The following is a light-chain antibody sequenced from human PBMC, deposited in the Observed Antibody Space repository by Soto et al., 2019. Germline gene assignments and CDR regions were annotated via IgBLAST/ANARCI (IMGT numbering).Light chain of an antibody. CDR3: QQANSFPLT. Sequence: DIQMTQSPSSVSASVGDRVTITCRASQDINNWLPGYRQKPGKAPKLLIYTTSSLKSGVPSRFSGSGSGTDFTLTISSLQPEDFATYYCQQANSFPLTFGGGTKVEIK. J-gene: IGKJ4*01. CDR2: TTS. V-gene: IGKV1D-12*01. CDR1: QDINNW.